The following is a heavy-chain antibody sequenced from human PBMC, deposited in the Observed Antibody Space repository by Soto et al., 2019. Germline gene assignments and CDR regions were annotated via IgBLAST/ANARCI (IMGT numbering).Heavy chain of an antibody. Sequence: SGGSLRLSCAASGFTFSSYGMHWVRQAPGKGLEWVAVISYDGSNKYYADSVKGRFTISRDNSKNTLYLQMNSLRAEDTAVYYCAKDNYDFWSGSRHYYYYYGMDVWGQGTTVTVSS. J-gene: IGHJ6*02. CDR2: ISYDGSNK. V-gene: IGHV3-30*18. CDR1: GFTFSSYG. CDR3: AKDNYDFWSGSRHYYYYYGMDV. D-gene: IGHD3-3*01.